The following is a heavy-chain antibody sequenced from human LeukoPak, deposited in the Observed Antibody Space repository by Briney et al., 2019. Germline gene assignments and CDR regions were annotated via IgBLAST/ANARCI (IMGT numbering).Heavy chain of an antibody. CDR3: AKDAGYSSWWVY. D-gene: IGHD6-13*01. Sequence: GGSLRLSCAASGFTFRTYAMSWVRQAPGKGLEWVSTITGSGVSTHYADSVKGRFTISRDNSKNTLYLQMNSLRAEDTAVYYCAKDAGYSSWWVYWGQGTLVTVSS. V-gene: IGHV3-23*01. J-gene: IGHJ4*02. CDR1: GFTFRTYA. CDR2: ITGSGVST.